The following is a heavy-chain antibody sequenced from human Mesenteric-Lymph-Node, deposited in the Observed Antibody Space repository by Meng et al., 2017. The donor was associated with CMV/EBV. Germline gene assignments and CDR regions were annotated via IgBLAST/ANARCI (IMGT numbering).Heavy chain of an antibody. D-gene: IGHD2-2*01. CDR3: ARGGGLQIVVVPAAHDAFDI. Sequence: SVKVSCKASGGTFSSYVISWVRQAPGQGLEWMGGIIPIFGTAKYAQKFQGRVTITTDESTSTAYMELRSLRSDDTAVYYCARGGGLQIVVVPAAHDAFDIWGQGTMVTVSS. J-gene: IGHJ3*02. CDR2: IIPIFGTA. CDR1: GGTFSSYV. V-gene: IGHV1-69*05.